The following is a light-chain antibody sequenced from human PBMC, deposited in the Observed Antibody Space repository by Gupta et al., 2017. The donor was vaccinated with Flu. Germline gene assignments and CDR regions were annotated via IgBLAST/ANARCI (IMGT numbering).Light chain of an antibody. CDR1: KLGDKY. Sequence: SYELTQPPSVSVSPGHTASITCSGDKLGDKYASWYQQKAGESPVLVIYEDNKRPSGIPERFSGSNAGNTATLTISGTQDIDEADYYCQAWDSRTVVFGGGTKMTVL. V-gene: IGLV3-1*01. CDR3: QAWDSRTVV. CDR2: EDN. J-gene: IGLJ2*01.